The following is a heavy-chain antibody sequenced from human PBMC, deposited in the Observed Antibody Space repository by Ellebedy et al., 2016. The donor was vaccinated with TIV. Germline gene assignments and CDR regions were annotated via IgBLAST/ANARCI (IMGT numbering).Heavy chain of an antibody. CDR2: IIPIFGTA. CDR3: ARYHSSGDDY. D-gene: IGHD3-22*01. V-gene: IGHV1-69*13. Sequence: ASVKVSXKASGGTFSSYAISWVRQAPGQGLEWMGGIIPIFGTANYAQKFQGRVTITADESTSTAYMELSSLRSEDTAVYYCARYHSSGDDYWGQGTLVTVSS. CDR1: GGTFSSYA. J-gene: IGHJ4*02.